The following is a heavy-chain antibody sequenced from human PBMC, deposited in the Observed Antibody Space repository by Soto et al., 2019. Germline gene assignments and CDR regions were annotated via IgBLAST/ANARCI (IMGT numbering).Heavy chain of an antibody. J-gene: IGHJ4*02. CDR1: GGSTTNSNYY. V-gene: IGHV4-39*01. CDR3: VRGGKYRQQETYFFDY. CDR2: IDYYGNT. Sequence: QLQLQESGPGLVKPSETLSLRCSVSGGSTTNSNYYWGWIRQPPGRGLEWLGSIDYYGNTYYNPSVRSRVTVFIDTSKSQFSVELTSVTAADTAVYYCVRGGKYRQQETYFFDYSGQGALVTVSS. D-gene: IGHD6-6*01.